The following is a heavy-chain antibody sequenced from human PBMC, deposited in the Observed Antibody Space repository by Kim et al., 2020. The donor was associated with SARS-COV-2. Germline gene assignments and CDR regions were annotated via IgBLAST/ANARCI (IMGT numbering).Heavy chain of an antibody. CDR3: ATPTLRITIFGVVITSYAFDI. V-gene: IGHV1-8*01. D-gene: IGHD3-3*01. CDR2: MNPNSGNT. CDR1: GYTFTSYD. J-gene: IGHJ3*02. Sequence: ASVKVSCKASGYTFTSYDINWVRQATGQGLEWMGWMNPNSGNTGYAQKFQGGVTMTRNTSINTAYMELSSLRSEDTAVYYFATPTLRITIFGVVITSYAFDIWGQGTLVTVSS.